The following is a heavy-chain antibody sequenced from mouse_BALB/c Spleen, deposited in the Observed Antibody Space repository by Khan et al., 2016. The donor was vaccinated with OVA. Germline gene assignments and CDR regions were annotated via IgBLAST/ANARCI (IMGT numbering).Heavy chain of an antibody. Sequence: QVQLKQSGPGLVQPSQSLSITCTVSGFSLTSYGVHWVRQSPGKGLEWLGVIWSGGSTDYNAAFISRLSISKDNSKSQVFFKMNSLQANDTAINYCARNFYDYGSRNAMDYWGQGTSVTVSS. D-gene: IGHD1-1*01. J-gene: IGHJ4*01. CDR2: IWSGGST. V-gene: IGHV2-2*02. CDR3: ARNFYDYGSRNAMDY. CDR1: GFSLTSYG.